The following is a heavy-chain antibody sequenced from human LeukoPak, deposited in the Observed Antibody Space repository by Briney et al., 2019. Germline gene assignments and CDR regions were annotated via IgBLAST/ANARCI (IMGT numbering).Heavy chain of an antibody. D-gene: IGHD2-2*02. CDR3: ARELGGIVVVPAAIDY. Sequence: PSETLSLTCTVSGGSISSYYWSWIRQPAGKGLEWIGRIYTSGSTNYNPSLKSRVTMSVDTSRNQFSLKLSSVTAADTAVYYCARELGGIVVVPAAIDYWGQGTRVTVSS. V-gene: IGHV4-4*07. CDR2: IYTSGST. CDR1: GGSISSYY. J-gene: IGHJ4*02.